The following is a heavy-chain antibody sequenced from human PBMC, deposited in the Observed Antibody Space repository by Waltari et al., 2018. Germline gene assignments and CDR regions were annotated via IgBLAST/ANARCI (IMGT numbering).Heavy chain of an antibody. V-gene: IGHV3-23*01. CDR2: IRDSGVIT. J-gene: IGHJ4*02. Sequence: EVHLLESGGGLAQPGGSLRLSCAASGFNFISYAMSGVRQAPGKGLGWVSGIRDSGVITKYADSVKGRFTVSRDNSKNTVFLQLNSLRAEDTAIYYCARHLYSIDYLELGNWGQGTQVTVSS. CDR3: ARHLYSIDYLELGN. D-gene: IGHD3-22*01. CDR1: GFNFISYA.